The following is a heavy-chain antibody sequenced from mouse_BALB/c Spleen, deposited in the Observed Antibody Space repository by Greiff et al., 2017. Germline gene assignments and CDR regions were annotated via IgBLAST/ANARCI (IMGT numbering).Heavy chain of an antibody. V-gene: IGHV5-17*02. J-gene: IGHJ3*01. CDR2: ISSGSSTI. CDR1: GFTFSSFG. CDR3: AAYGNYPSY. D-gene: IGHD2-1*01. Sequence: EVKVVESGGGLVQPGGSRKLSCAASGFTFSSFGMHWVRQAPEKALEWVAYISSGSSTIYYADTVKGRFTISRDNPKNTLFLQMTSLRSEDTAMYYCAAYGNYPSYWGQGTLVTVSA.